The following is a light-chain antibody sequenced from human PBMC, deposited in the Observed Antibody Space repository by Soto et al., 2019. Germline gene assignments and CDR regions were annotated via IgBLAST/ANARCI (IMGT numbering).Light chain of an antibody. CDR2: TAS. Sequence: DIRMTQSPSSLSSSVGDPVNITCRASQSISSHLNWYQQKPGKAPNLLMYTASNLQSGVPSRFSGSGSGTDCTLTISSLQPEDVSTYYCQQSYSTPISFGQGTRLEIK. CDR1: QSISSH. J-gene: IGKJ5*01. V-gene: IGKV1-39*01. CDR3: QQSYSTPIS.